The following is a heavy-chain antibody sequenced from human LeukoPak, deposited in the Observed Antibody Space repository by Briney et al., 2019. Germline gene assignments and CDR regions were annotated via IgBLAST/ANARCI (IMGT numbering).Heavy chain of an antibody. CDR2: ITSSSSTI. V-gene: IGHV3-48*02. D-gene: IGHD1-26*01. CDR3: ARGIVGAAYFDY. Sequence: GGSLRLSCTASGFTLSSNSMNWVRQAPGKGLEWIAYITSSSSTINYADSVKGRFTTSRDNAKNSLYLQMNSLRDEDTAVYYCARGIVGAAYFDYWGQGTLVTVSS. CDR1: GFTLSSNS. J-gene: IGHJ4*02.